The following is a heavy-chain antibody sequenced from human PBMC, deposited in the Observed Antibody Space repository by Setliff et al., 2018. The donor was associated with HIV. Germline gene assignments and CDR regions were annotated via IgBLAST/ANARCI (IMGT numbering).Heavy chain of an antibody. V-gene: IGHV1-3*01. J-gene: IGHJ4*02. Sequence: GASVKVSCKAFGYTFSTNAIHWVRQAPGQRLEWMGYINAGDDNTRYSEKFQGRVTITRDTSANTAYMELRSLRSEDTAVYYCARGSGSYWGYWGQGTLVTVSS. CDR2: INAGDDNT. D-gene: IGHD1-26*01. CDR1: GYTFSTNA. CDR3: ARGSGSYWGY.